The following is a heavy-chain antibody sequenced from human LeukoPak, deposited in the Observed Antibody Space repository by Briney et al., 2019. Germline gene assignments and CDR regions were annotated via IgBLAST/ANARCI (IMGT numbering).Heavy chain of an antibody. CDR2: INHSGST. CDR1: GGSFSGYY. CDR3: ARSIVVVTAMENWFDP. J-gene: IGHJ5*02. Sequence: SETLSLTCAVYGGSFSGYYWSWIRQPPGKGLEWIGQINHSGSTNYNPSLKSRVTISVDTSKNQFSLKLSSVTAADTAVYYCARSIVVVTAMENWFDPWGQGTLVTVSS. D-gene: IGHD2-21*02. V-gene: IGHV4-34*01.